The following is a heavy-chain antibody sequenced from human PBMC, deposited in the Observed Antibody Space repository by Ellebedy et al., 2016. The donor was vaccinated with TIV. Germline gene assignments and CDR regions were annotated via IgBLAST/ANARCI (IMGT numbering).Heavy chain of an antibody. D-gene: IGHD3-16*02. V-gene: IGHV3-15*01. CDR2: IKSHKDGGTT. CDR3: TTAYYDYVWGTYRLTPDY. Sequence: GESLKISCAASGFTFTDAWMSWVRQAPGKGLEWVGRIKSHKDGGTTAYAAPVQGRFTISRDDSKSSVSLQMNSLKSEDTAVYFCTTAYYDYVWGTYRLTPDYWGLGTLVTVSS. CDR1: GFTFTDAW. J-gene: IGHJ4*02.